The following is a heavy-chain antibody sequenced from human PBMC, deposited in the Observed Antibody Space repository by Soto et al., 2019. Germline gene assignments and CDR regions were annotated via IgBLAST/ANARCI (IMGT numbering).Heavy chain of an antibody. CDR1: VGTFSSYA. V-gene: IGHV1-69*01. J-gene: IGHJ6*02. D-gene: IGHD2-2*01. Sequence: QVQLVQSGAEVKKPGSSVKVSCKASVGTFSSYAISWVRQAPGQGLEWMGGIIPISGTANYALKFQGRVTITADESTSTVYMELSSLRSEDTAVYFCARSQGSSTSLEIYYYYYYGMDVWGQGTTVTVSS. CDR3: ARSQGSSTSLEIYYYYYYGMDV. CDR2: IIPISGTA.